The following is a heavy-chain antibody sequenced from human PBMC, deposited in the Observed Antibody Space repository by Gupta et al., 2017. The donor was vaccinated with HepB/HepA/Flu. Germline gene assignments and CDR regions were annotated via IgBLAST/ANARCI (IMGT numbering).Heavy chain of an antibody. Sequence: QVQLQQWGAGLLKPSETLSLTCAVYGGSFSGYYWSWIRQPPGKGLEWIGEINHSGSTNYNPSLKSRVTISVDTSKNQFSLKLSSVTAADTAVYYCARDACSSTSCHNWFDPWGQGTLVTFSS. D-gene: IGHD2-2*01. CDR1: GGSFSGYY. CDR2: INHSGST. J-gene: IGHJ5*02. CDR3: ARDACSSTSCHNWFDP. V-gene: IGHV4-34*01.